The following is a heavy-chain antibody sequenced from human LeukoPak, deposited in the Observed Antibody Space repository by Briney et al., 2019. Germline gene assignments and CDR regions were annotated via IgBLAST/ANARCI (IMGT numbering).Heavy chain of an antibody. V-gene: IGHV4-34*01. D-gene: IGHD5-18*01. CDR3: ARDEGRYGYGYRVRGFDY. CDR2: INHSGST. Sequence: SETLSLTCAVYGGSFSGYYWSWIRQPPGKGLEWIGEINHSGSTNYNPSLKSRVTISVDTSKNQFSLKLSSVTAADTAVYYCARDEGRYGYGYRVRGFDYWGRGTLVTVSS. CDR1: GGSFSGYY. J-gene: IGHJ4*02.